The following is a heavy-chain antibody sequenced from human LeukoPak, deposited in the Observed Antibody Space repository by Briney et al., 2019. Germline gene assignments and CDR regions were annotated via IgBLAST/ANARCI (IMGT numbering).Heavy chain of an antibody. CDR3: ARHATTYGVPAAIYYYMDV. CDR2: IYYSGST. CDR1: GGSISSSSYY. D-gene: IGHD2-2*01. Sequence: SETLSLTCTVSGGSISSSSYYWGWIRQPPGKGLEWIGSIYYSGSTYYNPSLKSQVTISVDTSKNQFSLKLSSVTAADTAVYYCARHATTYGVPAAIYYYMDVWGKGTTVTVSS. V-gene: IGHV4-39*01. J-gene: IGHJ6*03.